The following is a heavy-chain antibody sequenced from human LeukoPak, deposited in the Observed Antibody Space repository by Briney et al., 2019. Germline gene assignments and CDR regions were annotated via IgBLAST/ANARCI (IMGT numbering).Heavy chain of an antibody. Sequence: SETLSLTCTVSGGSISSYYWSWIRQPAGKGLEWIGRIYTSGSTNYNASLKSRVSMSVDTSKNQFSLKLSSVTAADTAVFYCARQNSGSYREFDYWGQGTLVTVSS. J-gene: IGHJ4*02. CDR3: ARQNSGSYREFDY. CDR1: GGSISSYY. V-gene: IGHV4-4*07. CDR2: IYTSGST. D-gene: IGHD1-26*01.